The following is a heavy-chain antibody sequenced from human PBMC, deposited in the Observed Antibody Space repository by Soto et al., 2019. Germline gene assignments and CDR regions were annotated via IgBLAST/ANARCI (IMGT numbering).Heavy chain of an antibody. CDR3: ASTNIVATIYYFDY. CDR2: IYYSGST. D-gene: IGHD5-12*01. CDR1: GGSISSSSYY. V-gene: IGHV4-39*01. Sequence: SETLSLTCTVSGGSISSSSYYWGWIRQPPGKGLEWIGSIYYSGSTYYSPSLKSRDTISVDTSKNQFSLKLSSVTAADTAVYYCASTNIVATIYYFDYWGQGTLVTVSS. J-gene: IGHJ4*02.